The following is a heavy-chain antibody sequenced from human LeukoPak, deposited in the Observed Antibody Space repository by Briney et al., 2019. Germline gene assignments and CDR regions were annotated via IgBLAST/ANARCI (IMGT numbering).Heavy chain of an antibody. Sequence: GGSLRLSCAASGFTFSSYGMHWVRQAPGKGLEWVAVIWCDGSNKYYADSVKGRFTISRDNSKNTLYLQMNSLRAEDTAVYYCARGNWNPDAFDIWGQGTMVTVSS. J-gene: IGHJ3*02. CDR2: IWCDGSNK. CDR1: GFTFSSYG. V-gene: IGHV3-33*01. D-gene: IGHD1-1*01. CDR3: ARGNWNPDAFDI.